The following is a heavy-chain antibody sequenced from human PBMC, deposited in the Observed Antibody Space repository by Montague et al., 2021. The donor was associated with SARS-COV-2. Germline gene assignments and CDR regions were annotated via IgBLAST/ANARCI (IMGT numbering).Heavy chain of an antibody. Sequence: SETLSLTCTVYAGSISSSSFSWAWIRQPPSKGLEWLGCIDYRECPYSNTSPKSPVSVSVDTPKNQLSLTLTSVTAADTAVYYCATQGDPSGWFPGPFDFWGKGTLPSVAS. V-gene: IGHV4-39*01. J-gene: IGHJ4*02. CDR2: IDYRECP. D-gene: IGHD6-19*01. CDR1: AGSISSSSFS. CDR3: ATQGDPSGWFPGPFDF.